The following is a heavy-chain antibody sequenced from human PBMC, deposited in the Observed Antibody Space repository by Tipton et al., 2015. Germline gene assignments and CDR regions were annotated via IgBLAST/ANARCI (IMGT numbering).Heavy chain of an antibody. V-gene: IGHV4-61*01. D-gene: IGHD5-24*01. CDR2: ISYSGST. Sequence: TLSLTCTVSGGSVNSANYYWSWIRQPPGKGLEWIGYISYSGSTHYNPSLKSRVTISLDTSKNQFSLKLNSVTAADTAVYYCARDLEHGMDVWGQGTTVTVSS. J-gene: IGHJ6*02. CDR1: GGSVNSANYY. CDR3: ARDLEHGMDV.